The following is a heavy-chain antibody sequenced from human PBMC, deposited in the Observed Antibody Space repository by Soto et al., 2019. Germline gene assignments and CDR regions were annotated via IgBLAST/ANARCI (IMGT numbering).Heavy chain of an antibody. CDR2: IYSGVST. CDR1: GFTVSTNY. V-gene: IGHV3-53*05. J-gene: IGHJ4*02. CDR3: AKDQVERGAYYYDSRGYPSDY. Sequence: GSLRLSCAASGFTVSTNYMSWVRQAPGKGLEWVSVIYSGVSTNYADSVKGRFTISRDNSKNTLYLQMNSLRAEDTAVYYCAKDQVERGAYYYDSRGYPSDYWGQGTLVTVSS. D-gene: IGHD3-22*01.